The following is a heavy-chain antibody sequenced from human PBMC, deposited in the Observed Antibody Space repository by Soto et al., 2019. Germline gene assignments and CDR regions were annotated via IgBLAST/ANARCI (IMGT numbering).Heavy chain of an antibody. J-gene: IGHJ5*02. V-gene: IGHV3-33*01. CDR2: IWYDGSNE. CDR1: GFTLSRHG. D-gene: IGHD6-19*01. CDR3: ARDPGVAGTPSGNWFDR. Sequence: ESGGGVVQPGRSLRLSCAASGFTLSRHGMHWVRQAPGKGLEWVAVIWYDGSNEYYADSVKGRFTISRDNSKNTLYLQMNSLRAEDTAVYYCARDPGVAGTPSGNWFDRWGQGTLVTVSS.